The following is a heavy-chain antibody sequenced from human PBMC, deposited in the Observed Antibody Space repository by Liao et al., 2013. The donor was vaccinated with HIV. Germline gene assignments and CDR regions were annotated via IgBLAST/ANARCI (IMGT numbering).Heavy chain of an antibody. D-gene: IGHD3-22*01. Sequence: QLQLQQWGAGLLKPSETLSLTCAVSGGSISSGSYYWSWIRQPAGKGLEWIGRIYTSGSTNYNPSLKSRVTISVDTSKNQFSLKLSSVTAADTAVYYCARVSPFYESSALGFDPWGQGTLVTVSS. CDR1: GGSISSGSYY. J-gene: IGHJ5*02. CDR2: IYTSGST. V-gene: IGHV4-61*02. CDR3: ARVSPFYESSALGFDP.